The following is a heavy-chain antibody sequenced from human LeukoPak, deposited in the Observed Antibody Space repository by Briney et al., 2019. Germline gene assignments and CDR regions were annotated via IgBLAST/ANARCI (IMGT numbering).Heavy chain of an antibody. Sequence: GGSLRLSCAASGFIVSSNYMNWVRQAPGKGLEWVSVISSGGSTYYADSVKGRFTISRDNSKNTLYLQMNSLRVEDTAVYYCARGPNPYYYYYMDVWGKGTTVTISS. V-gene: IGHV3-53*01. CDR3: ARGPNPYYYYYMDV. CDR2: ISSGGST. CDR1: GFIVSSNY. J-gene: IGHJ6*03.